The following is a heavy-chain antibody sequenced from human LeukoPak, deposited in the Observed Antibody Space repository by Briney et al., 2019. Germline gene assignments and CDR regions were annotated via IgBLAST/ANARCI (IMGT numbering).Heavy chain of an antibody. Sequence: GASVKVSCKASGGTFSSYAISWVRQAPGQGIEGMGRIIPIFGTANYAQKFQGRVTITTDESTSTAYMELSSLRSEDTAVYYCARDTVGAILTDAFDIWGQGTMVTVSS. CDR2: IIPIFGTA. CDR1: GGTFSSYA. V-gene: IGHV1-69*05. D-gene: IGHD1-26*01. CDR3: ARDTVGAILTDAFDI. J-gene: IGHJ3*02.